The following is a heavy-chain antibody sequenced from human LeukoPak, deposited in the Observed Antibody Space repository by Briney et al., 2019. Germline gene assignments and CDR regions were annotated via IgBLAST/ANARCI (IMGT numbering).Heavy chain of an antibody. D-gene: IGHD6-13*01. CDR2: INPNSGGT. J-gene: IGHJ4*02. Sequence: ASVKVSCKASGYTFTGYYMHWVRQAPGQGLEWMGWINPNSGGTTYAQQFQGRITMTRDTSISTAYMDLTRLTSDDTAVYYCARVSGSSSWEFDFWGQGTLVTVSS. CDR1: GYTFTGYY. CDR3: ARVSGSSSWEFDF. V-gene: IGHV1-2*02.